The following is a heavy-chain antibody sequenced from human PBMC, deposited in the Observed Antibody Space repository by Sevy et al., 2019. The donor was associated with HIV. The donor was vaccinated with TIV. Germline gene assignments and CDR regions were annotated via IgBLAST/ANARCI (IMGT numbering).Heavy chain of an antibody. J-gene: IGHJ6*02. CDR1: GYTFTGYS. CDR3: ARGPAV. CDR2: INPKSGGT. Sequence: ASVKVSCKTSGYTFTGYSLYWVRQAPGQGLEWMGWINPKSGGTTYSQQFQGRVTMTRDTSISTVSMELSSLTSDDTAVYFCARGPAVWGQRTTVTVSS. V-gene: IGHV1-2*02.